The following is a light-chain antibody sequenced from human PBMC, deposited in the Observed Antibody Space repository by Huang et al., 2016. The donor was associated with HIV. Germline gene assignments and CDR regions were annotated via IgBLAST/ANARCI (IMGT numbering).Light chain of an antibody. Sequence: EIVLTQSPGTLSLSPGERATLPCRASQSVSSPYVDWYQHKPGQAPRLLIYGASYRATGNPDRFSGSGSGTDFSLTIRRLDPEDFAVYYCEQFGNSPRTFGQGTKLDI. CDR2: GAS. V-gene: IGKV3-20*01. CDR1: QSVSSPY. J-gene: IGKJ2*01. CDR3: EQFGNSPRT.